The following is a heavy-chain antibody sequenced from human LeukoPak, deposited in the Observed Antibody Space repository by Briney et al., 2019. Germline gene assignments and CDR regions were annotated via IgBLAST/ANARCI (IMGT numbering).Heavy chain of an antibody. CDR1: GYSFTSYW. CDR3: ARTGVAATPRGWFDP. D-gene: IGHD2-15*01. Sequence: GESLKISCKGSGYSFTSYWIGWVRQMPGKGLEWMGIIYPGDSDTRYSPSFQGQVTISADKSISTAYLQWSSLKASDTAMYYCARTGVAATPRGWFDPWGQGTLVTVSS. CDR2: IYPGDSDT. V-gene: IGHV5-51*01. J-gene: IGHJ5*02.